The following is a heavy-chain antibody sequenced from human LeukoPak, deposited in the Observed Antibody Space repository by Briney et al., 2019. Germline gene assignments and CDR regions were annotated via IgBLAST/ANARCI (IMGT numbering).Heavy chain of an antibody. Sequence: GGSLRLSCAASGFSLSSHWMTWVRQVPGRGPEWVANANRDGSETYYLDSVKGRFTISKDNAKNSLYLQMNSLRAEDTALYHCARNNGMDVWGQGTTVIVSS. CDR1: GFSLSSHW. V-gene: IGHV3-7*03. J-gene: IGHJ6*02. CDR3: ARNNGMDV. CDR2: ANRDGSET.